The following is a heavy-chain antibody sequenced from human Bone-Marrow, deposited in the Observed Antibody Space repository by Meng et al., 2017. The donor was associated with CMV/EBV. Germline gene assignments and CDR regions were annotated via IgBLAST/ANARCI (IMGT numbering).Heavy chain of an antibody. D-gene: IGHD1-26*01. Sequence: QLQLQESGQGLVKPSETLSLTCTVSGGSISSSSYYWGWSRQPPGKGLEGIGSIYYSGSTYYNPSLKSRVTISVDTSKNQFSLKLSSVTAADTAVYYCARHIVGATNDYWGQGTLVTVSS. CDR3: ARHIVGATNDY. CDR1: GGSISSSSYY. CDR2: IYYSGST. J-gene: IGHJ4*02. V-gene: IGHV4-39*01.